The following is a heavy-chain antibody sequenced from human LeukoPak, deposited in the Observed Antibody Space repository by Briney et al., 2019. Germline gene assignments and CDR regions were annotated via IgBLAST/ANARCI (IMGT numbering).Heavy chain of an antibody. V-gene: IGHV4-4*07. CDR3: ARDVGDSSGYYYYFDY. D-gene: IGHD3-22*01. J-gene: IGHJ4*02. Sequence: SETLSLTCTVSGGSISSYYWSWIRQPAGKGLEWIGRIYTSGSTNYNPSLKSRVTMSVDTSKNQLSLKLSSVTAADTAVYYCARDVGDSSGYYYYFDYWGQGTLVTVSS. CDR1: GGSISSYY. CDR2: IYTSGST.